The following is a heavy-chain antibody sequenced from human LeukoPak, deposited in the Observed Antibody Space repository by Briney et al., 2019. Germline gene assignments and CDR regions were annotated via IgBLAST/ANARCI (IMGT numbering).Heavy chain of an antibody. J-gene: IGHJ6*02. CDR1: GFTFSSYS. D-gene: IGHD6-13*01. V-gene: IGHV3-21*01. CDR3: ARDLSSSWYYYGMDV. CDR2: ISSSSSYI. Sequence: GGSLRLSCAASGFTFSSYSMNWVRQAPGKGLEWVSSISSSSSYIYYADSVKGRFTISRDNAKNSLYLQMNSLRAEDTAVYYCARDLSSSWYYYGMDVWGQGTTVTVSS.